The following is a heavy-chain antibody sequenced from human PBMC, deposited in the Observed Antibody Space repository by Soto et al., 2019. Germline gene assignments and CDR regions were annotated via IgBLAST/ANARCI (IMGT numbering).Heavy chain of an antibody. Sequence: SETLSLTCTVSGGSISSSSYYWGWIRQPPGKGLEWIGSIYYSGSTYYNPSLKSRVTISVDTSKNQFSLKLSPVTAADTAVYYCARSLSATEYYFDYWGQGTLVTVSS. V-gene: IGHV4-39*01. D-gene: IGHD3-10*01. J-gene: IGHJ4*02. CDR3: ARSLSATEYYFDY. CDR2: IYYSGST. CDR1: GGSISSSSYY.